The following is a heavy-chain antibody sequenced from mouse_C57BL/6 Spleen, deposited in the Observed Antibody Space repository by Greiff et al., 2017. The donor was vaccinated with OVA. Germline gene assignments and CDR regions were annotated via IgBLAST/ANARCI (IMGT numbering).Heavy chain of an antibody. CDR2: ISDGGSYT. V-gene: IGHV5-4*01. CDR3: ARDDYGYPDY. CDR1: GFTFSSYA. J-gene: IGHJ2*01. Sequence: DVQLVESGGGLVKPGGSLKLSCAASGFTFSSYAMSWVRQTPEKRLEWVATISDGGSYTYYPDNVKGRFTISRDNAKNNLYLQMSHLKSEDTAMYYCARDDYGYPDYWGQGTTLTVSS. D-gene: IGHD2-2*01.